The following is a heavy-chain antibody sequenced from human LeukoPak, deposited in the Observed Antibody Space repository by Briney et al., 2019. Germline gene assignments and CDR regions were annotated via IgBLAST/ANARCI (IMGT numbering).Heavy chain of an antibody. J-gene: IGHJ4*02. CDR3: AGGVVPAASASIDY. V-gene: IGHV4-4*02. CDR2: IYHSGST. CDR1: GGSISSSNW. Sequence: SETLSLTCAVSGGSISSSNWWSWVRQPPGKGLEWIGEIYHSGSTNYNPSLKSRVTISVDKSKNQFSLKLSSVTAADTAVYYCAGGVVPAASASIDYWGRGTLVTVSS. D-gene: IGHD2-2*01.